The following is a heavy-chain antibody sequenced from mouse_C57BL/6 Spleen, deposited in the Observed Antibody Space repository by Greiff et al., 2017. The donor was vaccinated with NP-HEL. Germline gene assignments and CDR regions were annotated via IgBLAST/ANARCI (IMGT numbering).Heavy chain of an antibody. Sequence: DVKLVESGGDLVKPGGSLKLSCAASGFTFSSYGMSWVRQTPDKRLEWVATISSGGSYTYYPDSVKGRFTISRDNAKNTLYLQMSSLKSEDTAMYYCARRGLYDGYYFAYWGQGTLVTVSA. D-gene: IGHD2-3*01. CDR1: GFTFSSYG. CDR3: ARRGLYDGYYFAY. J-gene: IGHJ3*01. CDR2: ISSGGSYT. V-gene: IGHV5-6*02.